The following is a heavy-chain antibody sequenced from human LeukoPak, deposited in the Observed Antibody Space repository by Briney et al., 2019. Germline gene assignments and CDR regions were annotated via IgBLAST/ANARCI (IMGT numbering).Heavy chain of an antibody. CDR2: IYSGGST. Sequence: PWGSLRLSCAASGFSVSSNYMSWVRQAPGKGLEWVSVIYSGGSTYYADSVKSRVTISRDNSKNTVSLQMNSLRAEDTAVYYCARSSAPLQVGDFDYWGQGPLLPVSS. D-gene: IGHD1-26*01. CDR3: ARSSAPLQVGDFDY. CDR1: GFSVSSNY. V-gene: IGHV3-66*01. J-gene: IGHJ4*02.